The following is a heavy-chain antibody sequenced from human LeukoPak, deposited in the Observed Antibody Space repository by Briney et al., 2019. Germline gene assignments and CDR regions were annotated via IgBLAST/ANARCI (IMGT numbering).Heavy chain of an antibody. J-gene: IGHJ5*02. CDR2: IYWNDDK. CDR1: GFSLSTSGVG. D-gene: IGHD2-15*01. CDR3: AHRLGYCSGGSCHNWFDP. Sequence: SGPTLVNPPQTLTLTCTFSGFSLSTSGVGVGWIRQPPGKALEWLALIYWNDDKRYSPSLKSRLTITKDTSKSQVVLTMTNMDPVDTATYYCAHRLGYCSGGSCHNWFDPWGQGTLVTVSS. V-gene: IGHV2-5*01.